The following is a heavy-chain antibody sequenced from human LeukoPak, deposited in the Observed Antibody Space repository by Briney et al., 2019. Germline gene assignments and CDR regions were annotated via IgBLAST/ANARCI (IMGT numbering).Heavy chain of an antibody. CDR2: IYTSGST. CDR3: ARENSYGDYIDY. V-gene: IGHV4-61*02. CDR1: GGSISSGSYY. J-gene: IGHJ4*02. D-gene: IGHD4-17*01. Sequence: SETLSLTRTVSGGSISSGSYYWSWIRQPAGKGLEWIGRIYTSGSTNYNPSLKSRVTISVDTSKNQFSLKLSSVTAADTAVYYCARENSYGDYIDYWGQGTLVTVSS.